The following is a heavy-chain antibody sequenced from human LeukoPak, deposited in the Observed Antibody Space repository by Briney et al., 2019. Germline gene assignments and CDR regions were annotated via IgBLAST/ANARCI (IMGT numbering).Heavy chain of an antibody. V-gene: IGHV4-39*01. CDR1: GGSISATNFY. CDR2: FYYDGTT. Sequence: SETLSLTCTVSGGSISATNFYWGWIRQPPGKGLEWIGNFYYDGTTYYTPSLKGRVTISADTSKNQFSLKLSSVTAADTAVYYCARRGRITIFGVDWANWFDPWGQGTLVTVSS. J-gene: IGHJ5*02. CDR3: ARRGRITIFGVDWANWFDP. D-gene: IGHD3-3*01.